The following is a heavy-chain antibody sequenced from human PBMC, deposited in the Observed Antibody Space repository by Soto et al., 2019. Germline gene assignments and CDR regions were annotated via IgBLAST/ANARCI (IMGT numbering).Heavy chain of an antibody. CDR1: GYTFTSYS. Sequence: QVQLVQSGAEVKKPGASVKVSCKASGYTFTSYSISWVRQAPGQGLEWVGWISTYNGNTNYAEKLQGRVTVTTDTSTNTAYMDLRSLRSDDTAVYYCVRDLSIVVAGAEYDYWGQRTLVTVSS. CDR3: VRDLSIVVAGAEYDY. CDR2: ISTYNGNT. D-gene: IGHD6-19*01. V-gene: IGHV1-18*01. J-gene: IGHJ4*02.